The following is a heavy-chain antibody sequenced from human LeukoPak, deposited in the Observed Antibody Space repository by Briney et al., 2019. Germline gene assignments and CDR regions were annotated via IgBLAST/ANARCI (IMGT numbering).Heavy chain of an antibody. CDR3: ARDRPRSDSYYVFDY. CDR1: GYSFSNHE. CDR2: INSGGTTK. J-gene: IGHJ4*02. Sequence: GGSLRLSCEASGYSFSNHEMNWVRQAPGKGREWLSYINSGGTTKYYADSVKGRFTISRDNAKNSLYLQMNSLRADDTAVYYCARDRPRSDSYYVFDYWGQGNLVIVSS. V-gene: IGHV3-48*03. D-gene: IGHD3-10*01.